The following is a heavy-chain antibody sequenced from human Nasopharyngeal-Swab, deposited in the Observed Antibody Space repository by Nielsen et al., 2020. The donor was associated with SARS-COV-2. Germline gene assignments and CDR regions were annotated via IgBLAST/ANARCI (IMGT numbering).Heavy chain of an antibody. CDR1: GGSISSSSYY. V-gene: IGHV4-39*01. J-gene: IGHJ4*02. CDR3: ARQGPDCSGGSCYSGH. CDR2: IYYSGST. D-gene: IGHD2-15*01. Sequence: SETLSLTCTVSGGSISSSSYYWGWIRQPPGKGLEWIGSIYYSGSTYYNPSLKSRVTISVDTSKNQFSLKLSSVTAADTAVYYCARQGPDCSGGSCYSGHWGQGTLVTVSS.